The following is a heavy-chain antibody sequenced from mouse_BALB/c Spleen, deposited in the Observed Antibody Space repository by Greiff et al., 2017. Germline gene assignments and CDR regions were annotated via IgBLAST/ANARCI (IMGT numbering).Heavy chain of an antibody. J-gene: IGHJ4*01. V-gene: IGHV5-17*02. CDR2: ISSGSSTI. CDR3: ARGSMITHYAMDY. CDR1: GFTFSSFG. D-gene: IGHD2-4*01. Sequence: EVQGVESGGGLVQPGGSRKLSCAASGFTFSSFGMHWVRQAPEKGLEWVAYISSGSSTIYYADTVKGRFTISRDNPKNTLFLQMTSLRSEDTAMYYCARGSMITHYAMDYWGQGTSVTVSS.